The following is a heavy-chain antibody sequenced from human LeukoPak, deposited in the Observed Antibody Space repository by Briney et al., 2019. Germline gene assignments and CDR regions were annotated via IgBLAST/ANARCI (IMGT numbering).Heavy chain of an antibody. D-gene: IGHD3-10*01. CDR1: GFTFSSYE. Sequence: PGGSLRLSCAASGFTFSSYEMNWVRQAPGKGLEWVSSISSSSIYIYYADSVKGRFTISRDNAKNSLYLQMNSLRAEDTAVYYCASFPPYMVRTDAFDIWGQGTMVTVSS. CDR3: ASFPPYMVRTDAFDI. CDR2: ISSSSIYI. V-gene: IGHV3-21*01. J-gene: IGHJ3*02.